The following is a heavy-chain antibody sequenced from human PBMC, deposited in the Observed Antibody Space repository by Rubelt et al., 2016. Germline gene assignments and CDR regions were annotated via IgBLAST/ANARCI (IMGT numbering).Heavy chain of an antibody. J-gene: IGHJ5*02. Sequence: ESGPGLVKPSETLSLTCTVSGGSISSYYWSWIRQPPGKGLEWIGYIYYSGSTYYNPSLKSRVTISVDTSKNQFSLKLSSVTAADTAVYYCARGPRSVEPTMSWFDPWGQGTLVTVSS. V-gene: IGHV4-59*01. CDR2: IYYSGST. D-gene: IGHD3-22*01. CDR1: GGSISSYY. CDR3: ARGPRSVEPTMSWFDP.